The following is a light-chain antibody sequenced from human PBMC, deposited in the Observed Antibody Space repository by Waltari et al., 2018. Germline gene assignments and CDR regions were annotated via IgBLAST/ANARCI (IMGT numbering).Light chain of an antibody. CDR2: GAS. J-gene: IGKJ1*01. V-gene: IGKV3-15*01. CDR1: QRVSSK. Sequence: EIVMTQSPATLSVSPGERATLSCRASQRVSSKLAGYQQKPGQAPRLLIYGASTRATGIPARFSGSGSGPEFTLTISSLQYEDFAVYYCQQYNNWPPWWTFGQGTKVEIK. CDR3: QQYNNWPPWWT.